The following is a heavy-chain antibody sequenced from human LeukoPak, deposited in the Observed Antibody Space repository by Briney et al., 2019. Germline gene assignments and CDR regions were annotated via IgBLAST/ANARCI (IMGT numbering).Heavy chain of an antibody. CDR3: ARGREQLVRDWFDP. J-gene: IGHJ5*02. D-gene: IGHD6-13*01. CDR2: MNPNSGNT. Sequence: ASVKVSCKASGYTFTSYDINWVRQATGQGLEWMGWMNPNSGNTGYAQKFQGRVTMTRNTSISTAYMELSSMRSEDTAAYYCARGREQLVRDWFDPWGQGTLVTVSS. V-gene: IGHV1-8*01. CDR1: GYTFTSYD.